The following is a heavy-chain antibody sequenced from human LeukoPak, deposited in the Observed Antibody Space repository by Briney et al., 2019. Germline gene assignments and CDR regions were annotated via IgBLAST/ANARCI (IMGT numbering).Heavy chain of an antibody. V-gene: IGHV3-21*01. Sequence: PGGSLRLSCAASGFTFDNYNMNWVRQAPGKGLEWVSSISGGSSFIYYADSVKGRFTISRDNAMNSLYLQMDSLRAEDTALYHCARSNAATGTDFDYWGQGTLVTVSS. J-gene: IGHJ4*02. CDR3: ARSNAATGTDFDY. D-gene: IGHD6-13*01. CDR1: GFTFDNYN. CDR2: ISGGSSFI.